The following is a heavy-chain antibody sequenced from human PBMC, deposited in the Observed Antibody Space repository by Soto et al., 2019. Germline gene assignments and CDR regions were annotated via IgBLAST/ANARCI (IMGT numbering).Heavy chain of an antibody. J-gene: IGHJ4*02. CDR1: GGSISSYD. Sequence: SETLSLTCTVSGGSISSYDWSWIRQPPGKGLEWIGYIYYSGSANYNPSLKRLVTISVDTPKNQFSLKLSSVTAADPPVYYCARPTTTCPGGFDYWGQGTLVTVSS. CDR3: ARPTTTCPGGFDY. V-gene: IGHV4-59*08. CDR2: IYYSGSA.